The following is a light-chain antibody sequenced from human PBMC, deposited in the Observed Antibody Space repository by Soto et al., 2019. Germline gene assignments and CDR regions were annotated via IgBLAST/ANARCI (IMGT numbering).Light chain of an antibody. V-gene: IGLV2-14*01. CDR2: DVS. CDR1: SSDVGGYND. CDR3: LSYTSSSTYV. J-gene: IGLJ1*01. Sequence: QSVLTQPASVSGSPGQSITISCTGTSSDVGGYNDVSWYQQHPGKAPKLMIYDVSNRPSGVSNRFSGSKSGNTASLTISGLQAEDEADYYCLSYTSSSTYVFGTGTKVTVL.